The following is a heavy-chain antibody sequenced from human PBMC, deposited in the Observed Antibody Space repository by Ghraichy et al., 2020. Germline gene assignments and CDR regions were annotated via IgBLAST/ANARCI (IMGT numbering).Heavy chain of an antibody. V-gene: IGHV1-24*01. CDR1: GYTLTELS. CDR2: FDPEDGET. Sequence: ASVKVSCKVSGYTLTELSMHWVRQPTGKGLEWMGSFDPEDGETIYAQQFQGRVTMTENTSTDTAYMSLTNLRSEDTAVYYCATEAVGDSEYQLLFRFGMDGGAQGSTVTDSS. CDR3: ATEAVGDSEYQLLFRFGMDG. D-gene: IGHD2-2*01. J-gene: IGHJ6*02.